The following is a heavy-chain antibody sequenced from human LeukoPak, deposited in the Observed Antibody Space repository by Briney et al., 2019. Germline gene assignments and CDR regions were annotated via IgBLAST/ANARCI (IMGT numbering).Heavy chain of an antibody. J-gene: IGHJ6*03. V-gene: IGHV1-69*13. D-gene: IGHD3-10*01. Sequence: SVKVSCKASGGTFSSYAISWVRQAPGQGLEWMGGIIPIFGTANYAQEFQGRVTITADESTSTAYMELSSLRSEDTAVYYCARDGMVRGVTSRKKYYYYYMDVWGKGTTVTISS. CDR2: IIPIFGTA. CDR3: ARDGMVRGVTSRKKYYYYYMDV. CDR1: GGTFSSYA.